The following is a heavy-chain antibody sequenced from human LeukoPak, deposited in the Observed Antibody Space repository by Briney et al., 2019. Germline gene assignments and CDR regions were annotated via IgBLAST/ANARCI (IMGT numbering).Heavy chain of an antibody. CDR2: ISSNGDRT. V-gene: IGHV3-64*01. Sequence: GGSLRLSCAASGFTFTNYAMHWVRQGPGKGLEYVSAISSNGDRTYYANSVKGRFTISRDNSKNTLYLQMNSLRAEDTAVYFCAKGGTYYYDSSAYYYVRGDYFDYWGQGTLVTVSS. CDR1: GFTFTNYA. CDR3: AKGGTYYYDSSAYYYVRGDYFDY. D-gene: IGHD3-22*01. J-gene: IGHJ4*02.